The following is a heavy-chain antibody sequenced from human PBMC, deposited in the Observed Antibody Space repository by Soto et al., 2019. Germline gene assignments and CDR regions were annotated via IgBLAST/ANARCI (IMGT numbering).Heavy chain of an antibody. J-gene: IGHJ6*02. Sequence: SVKVSCKASGGTFSSYAISWARQAPGQGLEWMGGIIPIFGTANYAQKFQGRVTITADESTSTAYMELSSLRSEDTAVYYCARGFWSGPIYYYYYGMDVWGQGTTVTVSS. CDR3: ARGFWSGPIYYYYYGMDV. CDR2: IIPIFGTA. V-gene: IGHV1-69*13. CDR1: GGTFSSYA. D-gene: IGHD3-3*01.